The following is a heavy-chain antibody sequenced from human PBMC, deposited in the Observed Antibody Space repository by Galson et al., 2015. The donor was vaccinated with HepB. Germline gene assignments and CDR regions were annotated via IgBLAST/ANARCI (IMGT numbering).Heavy chain of an antibody. V-gene: IGHV3-33*01. CDR3: ARAQIIMMTAYFDSWGQGSLVTFSSGSASAPTLLRLVSCEKSRYWAYTSRFRYYDVDV. Sequence: LRLSCAASGFTFRTYGMHWVRQAPGKGLEWVAGLWYDGSFTYYGESVKGRFTISRDNSKNMLYLQMNILRAEDTAVYYCARAQIIMMTAYFDSWGQGSLVTFSSGSASAPTLLRLVSCEKSRYWAYTSRFRYYDVDVWGQETTVTVSS. CDR1: GFTFRTYG. D-gene: IGHD3-16*01. CDR2: LWYDGSFT. J-gene: IGHJ6*02.